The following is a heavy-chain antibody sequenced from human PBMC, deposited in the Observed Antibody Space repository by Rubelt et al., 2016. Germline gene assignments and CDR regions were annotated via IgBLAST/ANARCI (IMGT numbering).Heavy chain of an antibody. CDR1: GGTFSSYA. CDR2: IIPILGIA. D-gene: IGHD3-3*01. J-gene: IGHJ3*02. CDR3: ARDFLEWSDAFDI. Sequence: QVQLVQSGAEVKKPGSSVKVSCKASGGTFSSYAISWARQAPGQGLEWMGRIIPILGIANYAQKFQGRVTMTTDTSTSTAYMELRSLRSDDTAVYYCARDFLEWSDAFDIWGQGTMVTVSS. V-gene: IGHV1-69*04.